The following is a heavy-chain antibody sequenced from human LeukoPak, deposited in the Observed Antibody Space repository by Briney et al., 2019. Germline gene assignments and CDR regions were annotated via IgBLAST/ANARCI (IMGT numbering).Heavy chain of an antibody. D-gene: IGHD3-22*01. CDR2: INPNSGGT. CDR3: ARADFYYYDSSGFYSY. V-gene: IGHV1-2*02. CDR1: GYTFTGSY. J-gene: IGHJ4*02. Sequence: GASVKVSCKASGYTFTGSYMHWVRQAPGQGLEWMGWINPNSGGTNYAQKFQGRVTMTRDTSISTAYMELSRLRSDDTAVYYCARADFYYYDSSGFYSYWGQGTLVTVSS.